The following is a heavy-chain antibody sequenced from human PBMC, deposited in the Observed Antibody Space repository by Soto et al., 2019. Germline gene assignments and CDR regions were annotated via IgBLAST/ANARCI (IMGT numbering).Heavy chain of an antibody. J-gene: IGHJ4*02. Sequence: VGSLRLSCAASGFTFSSYEMNWVRQAPGKGLEWVSYISSSGSTIYYADSVKGRFTISRDNAKNSLYLQMSSLRAEDTAVYYCARDGAVEDFDYWGQGTLVTVSS. CDR1: GFTFSSYE. D-gene: IGHD6-19*01. V-gene: IGHV3-48*03. CDR2: ISSSGSTI. CDR3: ARDGAVEDFDY.